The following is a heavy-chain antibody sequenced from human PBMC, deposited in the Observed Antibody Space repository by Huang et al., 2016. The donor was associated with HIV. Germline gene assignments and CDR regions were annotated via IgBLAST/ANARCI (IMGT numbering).Heavy chain of an antibody. Sequence: QVQLVESGGGVVQPGGSLRLSCVAFGFTFSIYGMHWVRQATGKGLEGVAFIRNDGNNKYYVDSGKGRFTISRDNSKNTMFLQMNSLRAEDTAVYYCVGTYGNFDFWGQGTLVTVSS. CDR2: IRNDGNNK. V-gene: IGHV3-30*02. D-gene: IGHD3-10*01. J-gene: IGHJ4*02. CDR1: GFTFSIYG. CDR3: VGTYGNFDF.